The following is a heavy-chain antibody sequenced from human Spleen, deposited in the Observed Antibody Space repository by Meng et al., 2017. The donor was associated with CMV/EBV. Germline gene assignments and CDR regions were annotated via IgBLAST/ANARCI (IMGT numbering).Heavy chain of an antibody. CDR1: FSFSSHA. CDR2: TSYDGSGQ. J-gene: IGHJ5*02. D-gene: IGHD2-2*02. Sequence: FSFSSHAMHWVRQAPAKGLEWVAATSYDGSGQHYADSVKGRFTISRDNSKDTLYLQMNSLRAEDTAVYYCAKAGCGSTTCYNGWFAPWGQGTLVTLSS. CDR3: AKAGCGSTTCYNGWFAP. V-gene: IGHV3-30*04.